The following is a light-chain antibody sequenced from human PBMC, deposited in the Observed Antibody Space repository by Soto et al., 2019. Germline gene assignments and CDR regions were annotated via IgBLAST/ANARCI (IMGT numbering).Light chain of an antibody. V-gene: IGKV3-20*01. Sequence: EIVLTQSPGTLSLSPGERATLSCSASQSVSSSYVVWYQQKLGQAPRLLIYGASSRATGIPARFSASGSGTDFTVNTSRLEPEDFAVYDCQEYGCLVSFGQGTTVEIK. CDR3: QEYGCLVS. CDR1: QSVSSSY. CDR2: GAS. J-gene: IGKJ1*01.